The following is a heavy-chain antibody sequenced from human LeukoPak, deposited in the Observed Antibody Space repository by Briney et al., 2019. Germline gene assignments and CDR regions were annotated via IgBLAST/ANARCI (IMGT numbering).Heavy chain of an antibody. Sequence: GGSLRLSXAASGFTFSSYAMSWVRQAPGKGLEWVSAISGSGGSTYYADYVKGRFTIARDNSKNTLYLQMNSLRAEDTAVYYCAKFDYDFWRTGYYWGQGTLVTVSS. CDR1: GFTFSSYA. D-gene: IGHD3-3*01. J-gene: IGHJ4*02. CDR3: AKFDYDFWRTGYY. V-gene: IGHV3-23*01. CDR2: ISGSGGST.